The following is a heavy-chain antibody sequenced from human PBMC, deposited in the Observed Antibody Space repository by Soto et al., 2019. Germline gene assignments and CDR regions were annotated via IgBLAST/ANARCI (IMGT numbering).Heavy chain of an antibody. D-gene: IGHD1-26*01. Sequence: QVQLVQSGAEVKKPGASVKVSCKASGYTFTSYGISWVRQAPGQGLEWMGWISAYNGNTNYAQKLQGRVTMTTDTATRTANRERRSLRKEAEAVDHGGRERSAVGIDFWAQGTLLT. CDR2: ISAYNGNT. CDR1: GYTFTSYG. J-gene: IGHJ4*02. V-gene: IGHV1-18*01. CDR3: GRERSAVGIDF.